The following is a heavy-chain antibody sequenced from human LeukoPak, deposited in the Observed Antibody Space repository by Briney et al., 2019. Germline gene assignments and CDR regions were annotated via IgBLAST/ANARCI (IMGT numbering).Heavy chain of an antibody. CDR1: GGSISSYY. Sequence: SETLSLTCTVSGGSISSYYWSWIRQPPGKGLEWIGYIYYSGSTNYNPSLKSRVTISADTSKNQFSLKLSSVTAADTAVYYCAAGRYYDSSGYWAYGMDVWGQGTTVTVSS. CDR2: IYYSGST. D-gene: IGHD3-22*01. V-gene: IGHV4-59*08. J-gene: IGHJ6*02. CDR3: AAGRYYDSSGYWAYGMDV.